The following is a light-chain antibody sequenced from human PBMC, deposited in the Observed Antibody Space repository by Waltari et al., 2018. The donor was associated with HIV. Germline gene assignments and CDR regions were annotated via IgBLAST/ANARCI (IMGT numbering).Light chain of an antibody. J-gene: IGKJ1*01. Sequence: ELHMTQSPATLSVSPGERDTLSCRASQSVNSNLAWYQQTPGQTPRLLIDGTSTRATDIPARFSGSESVTEFTLTISILQSEDLAVYYCHHYNNWRETFGQGTKVEIK. CDR1: QSVNSN. V-gene: IGKV3-15*01. CDR2: GTS. CDR3: HHYNNWRET.